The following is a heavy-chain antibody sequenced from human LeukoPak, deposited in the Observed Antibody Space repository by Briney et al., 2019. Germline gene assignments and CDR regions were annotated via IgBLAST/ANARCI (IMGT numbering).Heavy chain of an antibody. CDR2: ISHSSSTI. Sequence: GGSLRLSCAASGFNFNVYSMTWVRQAPGKGLEWVSYISHSSSTIYYADSVKGRFTISRDNAKKSLYLQMNSLRAEDSAVYYCARDRLHYGEYEKTFDYWGQGTLVTVSS. V-gene: IGHV3-48*01. CDR1: GFNFNVYS. D-gene: IGHD4-17*01. J-gene: IGHJ4*02. CDR3: ARDRLHYGEYEKTFDY.